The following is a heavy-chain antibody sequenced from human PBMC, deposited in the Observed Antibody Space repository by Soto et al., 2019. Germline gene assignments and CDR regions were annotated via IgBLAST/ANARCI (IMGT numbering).Heavy chain of an antibody. J-gene: IGHJ4*02. V-gene: IGHV3-33*01. CDR2: IWYDGSNK. CDR1: GFTFSSYG. Sequence: GGSLRLSCAAFGFTFSSYGMHWVRQAPGKGLEWVAVIWYDGSNKYYADSVKGRFTISRDISKNTLYLQMDSLRAEDTAVYYCARDRRTGYRDFDNEPFDYWGEGALVTLSS. D-gene: IGHD5-12*01. CDR3: ARDRRTGYRDFDNEPFDY.